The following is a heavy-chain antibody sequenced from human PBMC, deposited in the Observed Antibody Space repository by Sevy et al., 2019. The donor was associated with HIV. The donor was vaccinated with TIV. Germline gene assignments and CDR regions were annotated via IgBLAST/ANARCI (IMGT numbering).Heavy chain of an antibody. Sequence: GGSLRLSCVASRFTYSMNWVRQAPGKGLEWVSYISDSNGTIHYADSVKGRFTISRDNAKNSLYLQMNTLRAEDTAVYYCASQRGGYERLYYFDSWGQGTLVTVSS. CDR3: ASQRGGYERLYYFDS. CDR1: RFTYS. D-gene: IGHD5-12*01. CDR2: ISDSNGTI. J-gene: IGHJ4*02. V-gene: IGHV3-48*01.